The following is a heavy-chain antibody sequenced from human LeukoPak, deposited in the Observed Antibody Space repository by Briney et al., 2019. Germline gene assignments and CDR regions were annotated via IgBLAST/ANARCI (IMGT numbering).Heavy chain of an antibody. D-gene: IGHD3-22*01. V-gene: IGHV3-23*01. J-gene: IGHJ5*02. CDR3: AKEYPYYDSSGYHRGGVRFDP. CDR1: GFTFSSYA. CDR2: ISGSGGST. Sequence: SGGSLRLSCAASGFTFSSYAMSWVRQAPGKGLEWVSAISGSGGSTYYADSVKGRFTISRDNSKNTLYLQMNSLRAEDTAVYYCAKEYPYYDSSGYHRGGVRFDPWGQGTLVTVSS.